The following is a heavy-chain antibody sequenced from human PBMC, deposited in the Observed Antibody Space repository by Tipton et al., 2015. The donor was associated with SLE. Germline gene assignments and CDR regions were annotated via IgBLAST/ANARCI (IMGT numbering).Heavy chain of an antibody. J-gene: IGHJ5*02. CDR3: ASPYYYGSGSYSHNWFDP. Sequence: TLSLTCTVSGGSISSYYWGWIRQPPGKGLEWIGSIYYSGSTYYNPSLKSRVTISVDTSKNQFSLKLSSVTAADTAVYYCASPYYYGSGSYSHNWFDPWGQGTLVTVSS. V-gene: IGHV4-39*07. CDR2: IYYSGST. CDR1: GGSISSYY. D-gene: IGHD3-10*01.